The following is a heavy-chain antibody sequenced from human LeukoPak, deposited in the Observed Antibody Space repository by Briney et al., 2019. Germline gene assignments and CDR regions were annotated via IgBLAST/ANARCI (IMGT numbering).Heavy chain of an antibody. CDR2: IYTSGST. V-gene: IGHV4-61*02. Sequence: SETLSLTCTVSGGSISSGSHYWSWIRQPAGKGLGWIRRIYTSGSTNYNPSLKSRVTISVDTSKNQFSLKLSSVTAADTAVYYCAREMVVPAAAGWFDPWGQGTLVTVSS. CDR3: AREMVVPAAAGWFDP. D-gene: IGHD2-2*01. J-gene: IGHJ5*02. CDR1: GGSISSGSHY.